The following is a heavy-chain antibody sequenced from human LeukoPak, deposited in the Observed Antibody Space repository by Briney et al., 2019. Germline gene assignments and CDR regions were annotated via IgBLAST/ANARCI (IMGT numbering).Heavy chain of an antibody. CDR1: GFTFSNYA. V-gene: IGHV3-30-3*01. Sequence: GKSLRLSCAASGFTFSNYAMHWVRQAPGKGLEWVAVISYDGSNQYYADSVKGRFTISRDNSKNTLYLQMNSLRAEDTAVYYCARDPPLYVYYYYYGMDVWGQGTTVTVSS. CDR2: ISYDGSNQ. CDR3: ARDPPLYVYYYYYGMDV. J-gene: IGHJ6*02. D-gene: IGHD2-2*02.